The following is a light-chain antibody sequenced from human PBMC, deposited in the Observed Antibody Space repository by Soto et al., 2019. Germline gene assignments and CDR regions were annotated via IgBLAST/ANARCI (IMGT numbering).Light chain of an antibody. CDR1: QSVSSN. V-gene: IGKV3-15*01. CDR2: ETS. Sequence: EIVMTQSPTTLSVSPGERATLSCRASQSVSSNLAWYQQKPGQAPRLLIYETSTRATVIPARFSGSGSGTEFTLTISSLQSEDFAVYYCQQYNNWPPITFGQGTRLEIK. J-gene: IGKJ5*01. CDR3: QQYNNWPPIT.